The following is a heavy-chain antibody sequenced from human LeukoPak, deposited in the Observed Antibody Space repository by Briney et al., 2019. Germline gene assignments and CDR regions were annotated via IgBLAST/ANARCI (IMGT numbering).Heavy chain of an antibody. J-gene: IGHJ6*02. V-gene: IGHV4-59*12. D-gene: IGHD4-17*01. CDR2: IYYSGST. Sequence: PSETLSLTCTVSGGSISSYYWSWIRQPPGKGLEWIGYIYYSGSTNYNPSLKSRVTISVDTSKNQFSLKLSSVTAADTAVYYCARDHGLFELYGDDTYYYYGMDVWGQGTTVTVSS. CDR1: GGSISSYY. CDR3: ARDHGLFELYGDDTYYYYGMDV.